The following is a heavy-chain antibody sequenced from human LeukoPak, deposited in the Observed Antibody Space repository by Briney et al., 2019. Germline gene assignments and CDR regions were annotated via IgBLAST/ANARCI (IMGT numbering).Heavy chain of an antibody. J-gene: IGHJ4*02. CDR3: ARYAPIAAAGTLFDY. V-gene: IGHV1-18*01. CDR2: ISAYNGNT. D-gene: IGHD6-13*01. Sequence: ASVKVSCKASGGTFSSYAISWVRQAPGQGLEWMGWISAYNGNTNYAQKLQGRVTMTTDTSTSTAYMELRSLRSDDTAVYYCARYAPIAAAGTLFDYWGQGTLVTVSS. CDR1: GGTFSSYA.